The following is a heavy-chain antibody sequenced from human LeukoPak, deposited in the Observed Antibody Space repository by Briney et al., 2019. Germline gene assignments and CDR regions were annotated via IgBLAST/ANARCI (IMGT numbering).Heavy chain of an antibody. D-gene: IGHD4-4*01. CDR1: GFTFSSYA. CDR3: ARNSLLQGHYVMDV. V-gene: IGHV3-23*01. Sequence: GGSLRLSCAASGFTFSSYAMSWVRQAPGKGLEWVSAISGSGGSTYYADSVKGRFTISRDNSKNTLYLQMNSLRAEDTAVYYCARNSLLQGHYVMDVWGQGTTVTVSS. CDR2: ISGSGGST. J-gene: IGHJ6*02.